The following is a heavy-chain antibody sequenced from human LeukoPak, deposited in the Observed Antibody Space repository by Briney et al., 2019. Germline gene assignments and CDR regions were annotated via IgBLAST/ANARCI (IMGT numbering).Heavy chain of an antibody. CDR3: ARAAGTAHIYYYYGMDV. Sequence: GRSLRLSCAASGFTFSTYAMHWVRQAPGKGLEWVAVISSDGSNKYYADSVKGRFTMSRDNSKNTLFLQMNSLRPEDTAVYYCARAAGTAHIYYYYGMDVWAKGPRSPSP. J-gene: IGHJ6*02. V-gene: IGHV3-30-3*01. CDR2: ISSDGSNK. CDR1: GFTFSTYA. D-gene: IGHD2-21*01.